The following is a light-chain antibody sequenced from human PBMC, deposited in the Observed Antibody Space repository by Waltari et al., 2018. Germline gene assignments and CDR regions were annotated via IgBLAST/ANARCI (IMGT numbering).Light chain of an antibody. CDR2: EVT. CDR3: CSYAGSSTFPYV. V-gene: IGLV2-23*02. CDR1: SSDVGSYNL. J-gene: IGLJ1*01. Sequence: QSALTQPASVSGSPGQSITIPCTGTSSDVGSYNLVSWYQHHPGKAPKLKIYEVTKRPSGVSNRFSGSKSGNTASLTISGLQAEDEADYYCCSYAGSSTFPYVFGTGTKVTVL.